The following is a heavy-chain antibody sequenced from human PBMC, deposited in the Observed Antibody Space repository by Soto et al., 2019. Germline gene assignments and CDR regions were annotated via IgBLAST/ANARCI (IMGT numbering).Heavy chain of an antibody. CDR1: GGSISSYY. J-gene: IGHJ5*02. V-gene: IGHV4-59*01. CDR3: ARGVAAPYNWFDP. Sequence: SETLSLTCTVSGGSISSYYWSWIRQPPGKGLEWIGYIYYSGSTNYNPSLKSRVTISVDTSQNQFSLKLSSVTAADTAVYYCARGVAAPYNWFDPWGQGTLVTVSS. CDR2: IYYSGST. D-gene: IGHD6-6*01.